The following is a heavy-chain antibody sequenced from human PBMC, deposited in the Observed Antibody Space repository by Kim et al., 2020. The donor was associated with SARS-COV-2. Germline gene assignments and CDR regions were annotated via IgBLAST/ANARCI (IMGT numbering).Heavy chain of an antibody. CDR2: IKQDGSEK. CDR1: GFTFSSYW. D-gene: IGHD2-2*01. J-gene: IGHJ4*02. Sequence: GGSLRLSCAASGFTFSSYWMSWVRQAPGKGLEWVANIKQDGSEKYYVDSVKGRFTISRDNAKNSLYLQMNSLRAEDTAVYYCARDDWGWVPAAMQYWGQGTLVTVSS. CDR3: ARDDWGWVPAAMQY. V-gene: IGHV3-7*03.